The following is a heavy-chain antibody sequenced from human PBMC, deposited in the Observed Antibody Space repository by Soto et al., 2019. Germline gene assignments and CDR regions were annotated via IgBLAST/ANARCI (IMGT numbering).Heavy chain of an antibody. CDR2: IYYSGSA. V-gene: IGHV4-39*07. Sequence: LSLTCTVSGGSISSSSYYWGWIRQPPGKGLEWIGSIYYSGSAYYNPSLKSRVTISVDTSKNQFSLKLSSVTAADTAVYYCARVRRVLMVYAHYAFDAFDIWGQGTMVTVSS. CDR3: ARVRRVLMVYAHYAFDAFDI. CDR1: GGSISSSSYY. J-gene: IGHJ3*02. D-gene: IGHD2-8*01.